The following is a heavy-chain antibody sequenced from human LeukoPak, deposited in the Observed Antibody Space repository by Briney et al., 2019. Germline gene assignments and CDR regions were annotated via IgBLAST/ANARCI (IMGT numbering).Heavy chain of an antibody. V-gene: IGHV4-39*01. D-gene: IGHD6-19*01. Sequence: SETLSLTCTVSGGSISSGSYSWGWIRQPPGKGLEWIGSIYCSGSTYYNPSLKSRVTISVDTSKNQFSLKLSSVTAADTAVYYCASGASGWYYFDYWGQGTLVTVSS. CDR3: ASGASGWYYFDY. J-gene: IGHJ4*02. CDR2: IYCSGST. CDR1: GGSISSGSYS.